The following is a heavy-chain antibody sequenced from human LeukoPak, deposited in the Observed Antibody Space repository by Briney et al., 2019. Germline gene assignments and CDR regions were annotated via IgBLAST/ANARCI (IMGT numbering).Heavy chain of an antibody. Sequence: SETLFLTCTVSGVSISTYYWSWIRQPPGKGLEWIGYIYSSGTTNYNPSLKSRVTISIDTSKNEFSLGLTSVTAADTAVYYCAREANYYGSGSYFEGTFDYWGQGSLVTVSS. CDR3: AREANYYGSGSYFEGTFDY. J-gene: IGHJ4*02. CDR1: GVSISTYY. CDR2: IYSSGTT. D-gene: IGHD3-10*01. V-gene: IGHV4-59*01.